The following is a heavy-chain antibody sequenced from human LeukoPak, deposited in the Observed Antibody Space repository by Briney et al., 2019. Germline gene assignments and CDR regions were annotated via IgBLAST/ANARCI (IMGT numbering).Heavy chain of an antibody. Sequence: ASVKVSCKASGYTFTGYYMHWVRQAPGQGLEWMGWINPNSGGTNYEQRFQGRVTMTRDTSISTAYMELSRLRSDDTAIYYCARDRRNNLLHGAPDYWGQGTLVTVSS. D-gene: IGHD3-22*01. CDR2: INPNSGGT. J-gene: IGHJ4*02. CDR1: GYTFTGYY. V-gene: IGHV1-2*02. CDR3: ARDRRNNLLHGAPDY.